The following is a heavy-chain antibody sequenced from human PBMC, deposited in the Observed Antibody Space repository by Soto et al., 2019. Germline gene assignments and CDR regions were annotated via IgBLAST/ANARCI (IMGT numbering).Heavy chain of an antibody. Sequence: GSGPTLVNPTQTLTLTCTFSGFSLSTSGMCVSWIRQPPGKALEWLARIDWDDDKYYSTSLKTRLTISKDTSKNQVALTMTNMDPVDTATYYCARMLYSSGWYGYWGQGTLVTVSS. J-gene: IGHJ4*02. D-gene: IGHD6-19*01. CDR2: IDWDDDK. V-gene: IGHV2-70*11. CDR1: GFSLSTSGMC. CDR3: ARMLYSSGWYGY.